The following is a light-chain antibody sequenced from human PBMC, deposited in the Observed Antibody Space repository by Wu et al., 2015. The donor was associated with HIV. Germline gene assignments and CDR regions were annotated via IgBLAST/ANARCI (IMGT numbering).Light chain of an antibody. CDR1: QSVGSY. J-gene: IGKJ5*01. Sequence: EIVLTQSPATLSLSPGERATLSCRASQSVGSYLAWYQQIPGQAPRLLIYDASNRATGIPDRFSGSGSETDFTLTISSLEPEDFAVYYCQQRSNWPGITFGQGTRLEIK. CDR2: DAS. CDR3: QQRSNWPGIT. V-gene: IGKV3-11*01.